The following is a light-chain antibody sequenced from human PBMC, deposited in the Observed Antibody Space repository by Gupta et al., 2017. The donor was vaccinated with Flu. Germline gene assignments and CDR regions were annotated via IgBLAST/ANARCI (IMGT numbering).Light chain of an antibody. V-gene: IGLV1-51*02. CDR2: ENN. Sequence: VTISGSGGSSIFGSNFVSWYQQLPGTAPKLLIYENNKRPSGIPDRFSGSKSGTSATLDITGLQTGDEADYYCGTWDSTLSAGGLFGGGTKLTVL. CDR3: GTWDSTLSAGGL. J-gene: IGLJ3*02. CDR1: SSIFGSNF.